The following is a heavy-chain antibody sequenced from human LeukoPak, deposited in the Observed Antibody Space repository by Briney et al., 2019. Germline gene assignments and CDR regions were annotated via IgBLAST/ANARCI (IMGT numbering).Heavy chain of an antibody. CDR2: MNPNSGNT. D-gene: IGHD4-17*01. V-gene: IGHV1-8*01. CDR3: VRAIRTTVTTFWFDP. Sequence: ASVKVSCKTSGYTFTSSDINWVRQATGQGLEWMGWMNPNSGNTGYAQNFQGRVTMTRDTSIGTAYMELSSLRSEDTAVYYCVRAIRTTVTTFWFDPWGQGTLVTVSS. CDR1: GYTFTSSD. J-gene: IGHJ5*02.